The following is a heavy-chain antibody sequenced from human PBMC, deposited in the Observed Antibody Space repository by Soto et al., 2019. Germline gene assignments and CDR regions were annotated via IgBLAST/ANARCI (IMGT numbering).Heavy chain of an antibody. CDR1: GGTFSSYG. D-gene: IGHD6-19*01. J-gene: IGHJ5*02. CDR2: IIPLFGTT. CDR3: ARAHGSSWYNWFDP. V-gene: IGHV1-69*13. Sequence: GASVKVSCKAYGGTFSSYGISWVRQAPGQGLEWMGGIIPLFGTTNFAHKLKGRVTITADESTSTVYMELSSLRFEDTAIYYCARAHGSSWYNWFDPWGQGTLVTVS.